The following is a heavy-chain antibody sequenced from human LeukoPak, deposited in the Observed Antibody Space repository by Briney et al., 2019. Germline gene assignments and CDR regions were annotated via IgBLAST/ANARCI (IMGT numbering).Heavy chain of an antibody. CDR3: ARAYCSSTSCSVNY. V-gene: IGHV3-74*03. CDR1: GFTFSNYW. CDR2: ITSDGSNT. J-gene: IGHJ4*02. D-gene: IGHD2-2*01. Sequence: GGSLRLSCAASGFTFSNYWMHWVRQAPGKGLVWVSRITSDGSNTMYADSVKGRFTISRDNSKNTLYLEMNSLRVEDTAVYYCARAYCSSTSCSVNYWGQGTLVTVSS.